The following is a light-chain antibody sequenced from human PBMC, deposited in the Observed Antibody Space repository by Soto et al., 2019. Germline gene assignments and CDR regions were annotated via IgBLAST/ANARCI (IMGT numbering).Light chain of an antibody. CDR3: VQFSHFPRT. J-gene: IGKJ1*01. CDR2: QVS. CDR1: QNLVYSDGNTY. Sequence: EIVLTQTPLSSPVTLGQPASISCRSSQNLVYSDGNTYLCWVQQRPGQPPRLLIYQVSNRFSGVPARFSGSGAGTDFTLTISRVEAEDVGVYSCVQFSHFPRTFCQGTKVEIK. V-gene: IGKV2-24*01.